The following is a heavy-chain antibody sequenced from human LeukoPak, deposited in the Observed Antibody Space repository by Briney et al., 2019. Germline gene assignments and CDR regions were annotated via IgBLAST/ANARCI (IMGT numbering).Heavy chain of an antibody. D-gene: IGHD5-12*01. CDR2: INPNSGGT. J-gene: IGHJ4*02. CDR1: GYTFTGYY. CDR3: ARWVHGYDYRDLLDY. V-gene: IGHV1-2*02. Sequence: ASVKVSCKASGYTFTGYYMHWVRQAPGQGLEWMGWINPNSGGTNYAQKFQGRVTMTRDTSISTAYMELRSLRSDDTAVYYCARWVHGYDYRDLLDYWGQGTLVTVSS.